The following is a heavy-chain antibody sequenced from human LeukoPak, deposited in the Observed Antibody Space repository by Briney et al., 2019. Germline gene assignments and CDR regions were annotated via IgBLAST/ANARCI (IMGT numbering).Heavy chain of an antibody. Sequence: GGSLRLSCAASGFTFSSYAMSWVRQAPGKGLEWVSVISGSGADIYYADSVKGRFTISRVNSKNTPYLQMNSLRAEDTAVYYCAKDEGATGLDYWGQGTLVTVSS. CDR2: ISGSGADI. CDR3: AKDEGATGLDY. J-gene: IGHJ4*02. V-gene: IGHV3-23*01. CDR1: GFTFSSYA. D-gene: IGHD1-26*01.